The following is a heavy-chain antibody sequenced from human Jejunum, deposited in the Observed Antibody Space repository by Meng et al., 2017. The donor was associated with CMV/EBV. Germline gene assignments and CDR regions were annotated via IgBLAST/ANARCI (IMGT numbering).Heavy chain of an antibody. D-gene: IGHD1-20*01. Sequence: GYTFTSYDINWVRQATGQGLEWMGWMNPNSGNTGYAQKFQGRVTITRNTSISTAYMELSSLRSEDTAVYYCASKRYNWNSWWCDPWGQGTLVTVSS. CDR1: GYTFTSYD. V-gene: IGHV1-8*03. CDR2: MNPNSGNT. J-gene: IGHJ5*02. CDR3: ASKRYNWNSWWCDP.